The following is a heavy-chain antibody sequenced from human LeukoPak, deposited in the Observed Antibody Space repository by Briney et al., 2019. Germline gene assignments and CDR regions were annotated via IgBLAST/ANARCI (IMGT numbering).Heavy chain of an antibody. V-gene: IGHV3-7*01. CDR1: GFTFSSFW. CDR2: IKQEGSEK. CDR3: ARGFELDY. J-gene: IGHJ4*02. Sequence: GGSLRLSCAASGFTFSSFWMSRVRQAPGKGLEWVANIKQEGSEKYYVGSVKGRFTISRDDARNSPYLQMNSLRAEDTAVYFCARGFELDYWGQGTLVTVSS.